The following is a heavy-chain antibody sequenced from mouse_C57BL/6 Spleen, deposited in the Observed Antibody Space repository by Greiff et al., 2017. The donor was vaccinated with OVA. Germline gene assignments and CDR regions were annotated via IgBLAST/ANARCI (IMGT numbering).Heavy chain of an antibody. CDR1: GYTFTSYG. Sequence: VQLQQSGAELARPGASVKLSCKASGYTFTSYGISWVQQRPGQGLEWIGDISPRSGNTYYNEKFKGKATLTADKSSSTAYMELSSLTSEDSAVYFCAREDYGYYGVFAYWGQGTLVTVSA. CDR3: AREDYGYYGVFAY. J-gene: IGHJ3*01. CDR2: ISPRSGNT. V-gene: IGHV1-81*01. D-gene: IGHD2-1*01.